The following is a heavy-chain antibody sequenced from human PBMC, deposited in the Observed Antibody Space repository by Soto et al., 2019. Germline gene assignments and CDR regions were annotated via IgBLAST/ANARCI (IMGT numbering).Heavy chain of an antibody. Sequence: PSATLSVTCSVSGGSMSKFYWSWIRKTAGKGLEWMGRVYATGTSDYNPSLRSRIAMSVDISKKTFSLRLRSVTAADTGVYYCVRDGSKTLRDCFDPWGQGILVTVSS. CDR1: GGSMSKFY. D-gene: IGHD4-17*01. V-gene: IGHV4-4*07. CDR3: VRDGSKTLRDCFDP. CDR2: VYATGTS. J-gene: IGHJ5*02.